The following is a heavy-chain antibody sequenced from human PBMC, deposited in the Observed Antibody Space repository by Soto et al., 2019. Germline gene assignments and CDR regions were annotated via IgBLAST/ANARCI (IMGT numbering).Heavy chain of an antibody. V-gene: IGHV3-23*01. CDR3: AGSSGWYRAFDI. CDR2: ISGSGGSA. D-gene: IGHD6-19*01. Sequence: EVQLLESGGGLIQPGGSLRLSCAASGFTFSTYAMSWVRQAPGKGLEWVSGISGSGGSAYYADSVKGRFTISRDNFKNTLYLQMNSLRAEDTDVYYCAGSSGWYRAFDIWGQGTMVTVSS. J-gene: IGHJ3*02. CDR1: GFTFSTYA.